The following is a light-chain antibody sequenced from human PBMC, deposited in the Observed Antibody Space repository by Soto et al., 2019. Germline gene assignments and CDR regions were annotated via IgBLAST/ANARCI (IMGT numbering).Light chain of an antibody. Sequence: EIVLTQSPATLSLSPGERATLSCRASQSISSYLAWYQQKLGQAPRLLIYDASNRATGVPARFSGSGSGTDFTLTISSLEPEDVAFYYCQQRSNWALTFGQGTRMDIK. J-gene: IGKJ5*01. CDR1: QSISSY. V-gene: IGKV3-11*01. CDR3: QQRSNWALT. CDR2: DAS.